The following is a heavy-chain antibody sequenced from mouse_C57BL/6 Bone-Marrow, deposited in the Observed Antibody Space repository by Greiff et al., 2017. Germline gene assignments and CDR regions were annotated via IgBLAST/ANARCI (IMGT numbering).Heavy chain of an antibody. CDR3: ARWGGYWYFDV. J-gene: IGHJ1*03. CDR1: GYTFTNYW. CDR2: IYPGGGYT. Sequence: VQLQQSGAELVRPGTSVKMSCKASGYTFTNYWIGWAKQRPGHGLAWIGDIYPGGGYTNYNEKFKGKATLTAAKSSSTAYMQCSSLTSEDSAIYYCARWGGYWYFDVWGTGTTVTVSS. V-gene: IGHV1-63*01.